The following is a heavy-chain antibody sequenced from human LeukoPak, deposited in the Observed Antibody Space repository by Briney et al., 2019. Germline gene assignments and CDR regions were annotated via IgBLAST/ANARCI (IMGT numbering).Heavy chain of an antibody. D-gene: IGHD5-24*01. Sequence: GGSLRLSCAASGFTFSSNYMSWVRQAPGKGLEWVSVIYSGGSTYYADSVKGRFTISRDNSKNTLYLQMNSLRAEDTAVYYCARGRRDGYNYDWFDPWGQGTLVTVSS. CDR3: ARGRRDGYNYDWFDP. CDR2: IYSGGST. V-gene: IGHV3-66*01. J-gene: IGHJ5*02. CDR1: GFTFSSNY.